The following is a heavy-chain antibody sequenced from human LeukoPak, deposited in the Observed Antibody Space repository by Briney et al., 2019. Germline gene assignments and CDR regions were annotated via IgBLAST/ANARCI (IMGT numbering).Heavy chain of an antibody. CDR1: GYIFTGYY. Sequence: ASVKVSCKASGYIFTGYYMHWVRQAPGQGLEWMGCINPNSGGTNSAQKFQGRVTMTRDTSISTAYMELSRLTSDDTAVYYCARHSYSGSYHLDYWGQGTLVTVSS. J-gene: IGHJ4*02. CDR3: ARHSYSGSYHLDY. CDR2: INPNSGGT. V-gene: IGHV1-2*02. D-gene: IGHD1-26*01.